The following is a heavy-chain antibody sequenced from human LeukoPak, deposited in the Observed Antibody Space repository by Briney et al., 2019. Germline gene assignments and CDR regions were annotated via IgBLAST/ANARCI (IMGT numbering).Heavy chain of an antibody. CDR1: GFTVSSNY. CDR2: IYSGGST. V-gene: IGHV3-53*01. CDR3: ARVRGYSGYGGRYYYYGMDV. J-gene: IGHJ6*02. Sequence: GKPLRLSCAASGFTVSSNYMSWVRQAPGKGLEWVSVIYSGGSTYYADSVKGRFTISRDNSKNTLYLQMNSLRAEDTAIYYCARVRGYSGYGGRYYYYGMDVWGQGTTVTVSS. D-gene: IGHD5-12*01.